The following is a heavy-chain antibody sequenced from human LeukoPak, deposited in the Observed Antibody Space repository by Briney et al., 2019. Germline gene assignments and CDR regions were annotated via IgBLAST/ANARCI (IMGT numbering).Heavy chain of an antibody. Sequence: GRSLRLSCAASGFSFTNAWMSWVRQAPGKGLEWVARIKSKTDGGTTDYAAPVKGRFTISTDDSKNTLYLQMNSLKTEDTAVYYCTAGLGKSDFDYWGQGTLVTVSS. J-gene: IGHJ4*02. CDR2: IKSKTDGGTT. V-gene: IGHV3-15*01. CDR3: TAGLGKSDFDY. CDR1: GFSFTNAW. D-gene: IGHD7-27*01.